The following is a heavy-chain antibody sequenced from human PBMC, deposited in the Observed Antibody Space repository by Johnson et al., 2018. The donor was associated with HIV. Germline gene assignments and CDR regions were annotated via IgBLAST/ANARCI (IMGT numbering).Heavy chain of an antibody. CDR2: IRYDGIIK. J-gene: IGHJ3*02. D-gene: IGHD3-16*01. Sequence: QVRFGESGGGVVQHGRSMILSRAASGFTFSSFGMLWARHAPGKGLEWLAFIRYDGIIKYYADSVKGRFTISRDNSKNPLYLQMNSLRAEDTAVYYCARDLNHFGGAFDIWGQGTMVTVSS. V-gene: IGHV3-30-3*01. CDR1: GFTFSSFG. CDR3: ARDLNHFGGAFDI.